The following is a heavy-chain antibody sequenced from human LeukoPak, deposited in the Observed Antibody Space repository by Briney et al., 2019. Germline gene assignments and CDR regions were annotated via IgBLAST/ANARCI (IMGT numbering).Heavy chain of an antibody. CDR3: ARDLLNTYYYDSSGYYSLDY. V-gene: IGHV1-69*05. CDR2: IIPIFGTA. Sequence: SVKVSCKASGGTFSSYAISWVRQAPGQGLEWMGGIIPIFGTANYAQKFQGRVTITTDESTSTAYMELSSLRSEDTAVYYCARDLLNTYYYDSSGYYSLDYWGQGTLVTVSS. J-gene: IGHJ4*02. D-gene: IGHD3-22*01. CDR1: GGTFSSYA.